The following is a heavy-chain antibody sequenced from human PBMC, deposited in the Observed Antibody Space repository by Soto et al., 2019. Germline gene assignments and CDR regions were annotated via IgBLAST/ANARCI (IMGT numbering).Heavy chain of an antibody. V-gene: IGHV3-23*01. CDR1: GFTFSSYA. CDR2: ISGNGGYT. CDR3: AKTYYFDTSGRASDI. Sequence: GGSLSLSCAAFGFTFSSYAMSWVRQAPGKGLEWVSTISGNGGYTYYADSVKGRFTISRDNSKNTLYLQMNSLRAEDTAVYYCAKTYYFDTSGRASDIWGQGTMVTVSS. J-gene: IGHJ3*02. D-gene: IGHD3-22*01.